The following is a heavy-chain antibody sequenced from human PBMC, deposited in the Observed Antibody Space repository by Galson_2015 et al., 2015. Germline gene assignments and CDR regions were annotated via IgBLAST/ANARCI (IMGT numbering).Heavy chain of an antibody. V-gene: IGHV3-30-3*01. CDR3: ARGGYCSGGSCYSLFDY. CDR1: GFTFSSYA. D-gene: IGHD2-15*01. CDR2: MSYDGSNK. J-gene: IGHJ4*02. Sequence: SLRLSCAASGFTFSSYAMHWVRQAPGKGLEWVAVMSYDGSNKYYADSVKGRFTISRDNSKNTLYLQMNSLRAEDTAVYYCARGGYCSGGSCYSLFDYWGQGTLVTVSS.